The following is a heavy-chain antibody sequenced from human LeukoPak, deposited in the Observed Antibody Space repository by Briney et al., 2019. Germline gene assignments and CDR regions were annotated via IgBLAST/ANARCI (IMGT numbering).Heavy chain of an antibody. CDR2: IYYSGST. Sequence: PSETLSLTCTVSGGSISSSSYYWGWIRQPPGKGLEWIGSIYYSGSTYYNPSLKSRVTISVDTSKNQFSLKLSSVTVADTAVYYCARRDYDIGWFDPWGQGTLVTVSS. D-gene: IGHD3-22*01. J-gene: IGHJ5*02. CDR3: ARRDYDIGWFDP. CDR1: GGSISSSSYY. V-gene: IGHV4-39*01.